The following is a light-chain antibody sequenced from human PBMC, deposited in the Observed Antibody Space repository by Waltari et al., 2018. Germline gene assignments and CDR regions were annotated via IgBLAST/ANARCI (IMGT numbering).Light chain of an antibody. J-gene: IGKJ3*01. Sequence: EVVLTQSPATLSLSPGERATLPCGARQNVGTYLAWFQQKPGQAPRLLIYEASNRATGVPARFSGSGSETDFTLTISSLEPEDSAVYYCQQRNKWPPITFGPGTRVEIK. CDR3: QQRNKWPPIT. CDR1: QNVGTY. CDR2: EAS. V-gene: IGKV3-11*01.